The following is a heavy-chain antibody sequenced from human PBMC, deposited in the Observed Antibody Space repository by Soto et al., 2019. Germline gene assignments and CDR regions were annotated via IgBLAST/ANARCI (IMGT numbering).Heavy chain of an antibody. D-gene: IGHD1-26*01. CDR1: GDTSSNYG. CDR3: ARDPDEVVGTDYHYYGMDV. Sequence: GASVKVSCKASGDTSSNYGVSWVRQAPGQGLEWMGEILPVFGTTTYARNFQGRITITADKSTSTVYMELTSLRSDDTATYYCARDPDEVVGTDYHYYGMDVWDQGATVTVSS. V-gene: IGHV1-69*06. CDR2: ILPVFGTT. J-gene: IGHJ6*02.